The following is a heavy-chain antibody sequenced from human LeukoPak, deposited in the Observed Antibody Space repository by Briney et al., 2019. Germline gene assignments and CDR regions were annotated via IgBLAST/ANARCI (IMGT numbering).Heavy chain of an antibody. CDR2: IRCDGSKK. D-gene: IGHD4-17*01. Sequence: GGSLRLSCAASGFTFSSSGMHWVRQGPGKGLEWVAFIRCDGSKKYYADSVKGRFTISRDNSKNTMYMQMSSLRAEDTAVYYCAKDNYDYGDYDGGDYWGQGTLVTVSS. CDR3: AKDNYDYGDYDGGDY. V-gene: IGHV3-30*02. CDR1: GFTFSSSG. J-gene: IGHJ4*02.